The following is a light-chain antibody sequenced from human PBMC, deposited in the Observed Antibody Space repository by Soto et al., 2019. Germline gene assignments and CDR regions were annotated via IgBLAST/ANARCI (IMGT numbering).Light chain of an antibody. V-gene: IGKV3-20*01. CDR1: QSVHNNY. CDR2: GAS. Sequence: EIVLTQSPGTLSLSPGERVTLSCRASQSVHNNYLAWYQQKPGQAPRLLIYGASTRATGISDRFSGSGSGTDFTLTISRLEHEDVGVFYCHLYNRSPYNFGQGTKLEIK. CDR3: HLYNRSPYN. J-gene: IGKJ2*01.